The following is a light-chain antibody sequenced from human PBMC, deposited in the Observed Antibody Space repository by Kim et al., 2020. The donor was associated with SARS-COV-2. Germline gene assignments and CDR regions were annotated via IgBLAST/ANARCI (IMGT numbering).Light chain of an antibody. J-gene: IGLJ3*02. V-gene: IGLV2-11*01. CDR3: CSYAGGYTFAL. CDR1: SSDVGAYNS. Sequence: QSALTQPRSVSGSPEQSVTISCTGTSSDVGAYNSVSWYQQHPGKAPKLMIYDVNKRPSGVPDRFSGSKSGNTASLTISGLQAEDEADYYCCSYAGGYTFALFGGGTKLAVL. CDR2: DVN.